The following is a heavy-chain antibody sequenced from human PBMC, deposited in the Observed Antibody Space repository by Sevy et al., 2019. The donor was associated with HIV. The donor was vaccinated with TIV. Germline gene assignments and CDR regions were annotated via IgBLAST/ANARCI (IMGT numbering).Heavy chain of an antibody. Sequence: SGPTLVKPTQTLTLTCTFSGFSLSTTGVGVGWIRQPPGRALECLALNYWDDDRRYSPSLKSRLTITKDTSKNQVVLTMTNMDPVDTATYFCAHSPYFARQFDYWGQGTLVTVSS. CDR3: AHSPYFARQFDY. CDR1: GFSLSTTGVG. V-gene: IGHV2-5*02. D-gene: IGHD3-10*01. J-gene: IGHJ4*02. CDR2: NYWDDDR.